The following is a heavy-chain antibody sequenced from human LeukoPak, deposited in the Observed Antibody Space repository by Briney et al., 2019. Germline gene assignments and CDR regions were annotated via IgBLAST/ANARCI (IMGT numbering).Heavy chain of an antibody. CDR3: ATGYGSGSKNYYYYYYMDV. J-gene: IGHJ6*03. V-gene: IGHV1-18*01. CDR1: GYTFTSYG. CDR2: ISAYNGNT. D-gene: IGHD3-10*01. Sequence: ASVKVSSTASGYTFTSYGISWVRQAPGQGLEWMGWISAYNGNTNYAQKLQGRVTMTTDTSTSTAYMELRSLRSDDTAVYYCATGYGSGSKNYYYYYYMDVWGKGTTVTVSS.